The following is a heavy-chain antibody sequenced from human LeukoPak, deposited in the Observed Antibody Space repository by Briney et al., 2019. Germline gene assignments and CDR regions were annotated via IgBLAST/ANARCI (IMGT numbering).Heavy chain of an antibody. J-gene: IGHJ4*02. D-gene: IGHD6-13*01. CDR2: ISGSGGST. Sequence: GGSLRLSCAVSGFTFNSYAMSWVRQAPGKGLEWVSAISGSGGSTYYADSVKGRFTISRDNSKNTLYLQMNSLRAEDTAVYYCAKVVSSSWYALDTFDYWGQGTLVTVSS. CDR3: AKVVSSSWYALDTFDY. V-gene: IGHV3-23*01. CDR1: GFTFNSYA.